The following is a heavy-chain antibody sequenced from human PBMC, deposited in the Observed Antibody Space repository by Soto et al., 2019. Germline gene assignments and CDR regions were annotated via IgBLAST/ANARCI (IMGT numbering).Heavy chain of an antibody. CDR1: GGSISSNTYY. V-gene: IGHV4-39*02. D-gene: IGHD3-10*01. Sequence: SETLSLTCSVSGGSISSNTYYWGWIRQPPGKGLEWIGNIYYSGSTYYNPSLKSRVTISVDTSKNHFSLKLSSVTAADTAVYYCTNSNWFDPWGQGTLVTVPQ. J-gene: IGHJ5*02. CDR2: IYYSGST. CDR3: TNSNWFDP.